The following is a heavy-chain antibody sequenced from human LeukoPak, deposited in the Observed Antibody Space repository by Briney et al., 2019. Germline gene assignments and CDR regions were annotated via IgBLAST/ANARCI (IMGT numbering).Heavy chain of an antibody. Sequence: PGGTLRLSCAASGFTFSSYWMHWVRQAPGKGLVWVSRINSDGSSTSYAASVKGRFTISRDNAKNTLYLQMNSLRAEDTAVYYCARGPRYSSGWYFDYWGQGTLVTVSS. CDR3: ARGPRYSSGWYFDY. V-gene: IGHV3-74*01. CDR1: GFTFSSYW. D-gene: IGHD6-19*01. CDR2: INSDGSST. J-gene: IGHJ4*02.